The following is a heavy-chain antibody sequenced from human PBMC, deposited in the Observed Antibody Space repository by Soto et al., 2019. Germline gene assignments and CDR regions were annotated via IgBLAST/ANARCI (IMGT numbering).Heavy chain of an antibody. CDR2: IIPICGTA. CDR3: ARRASSALDY. V-gene: IGHV1-69*01. CDR1: GGTFSSYA. J-gene: IGHJ4*02. D-gene: IGHD6-25*01. Sequence: QVQLVQSGAEVKKPGSSVKVSCKASGGTFSSYAISWVRQAPGQGLEWMGGIIPICGTANYAQKFQGRVTITADEATSRADRELSSRRSEDTAGENCARRASSALDYWGQGTLVTGSP.